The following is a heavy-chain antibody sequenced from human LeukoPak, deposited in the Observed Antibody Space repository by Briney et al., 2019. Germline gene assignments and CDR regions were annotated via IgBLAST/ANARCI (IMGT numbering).Heavy chain of an antibody. J-gene: IGHJ4*02. Sequence: ASVKVCCKASGYTFTSYGISWVRQAPGQGLEWMGWISAYNGNTNYAQKLQGRVTMTTDTSTSTAYMELRSLRSDDTAVYYCARGAGYYDSSGYKFDYWGQGTLVTVSS. CDR3: ARGAGYYDSSGYKFDY. D-gene: IGHD3-22*01. V-gene: IGHV1-18*01. CDR2: ISAYNGNT. CDR1: GYTFTSYG.